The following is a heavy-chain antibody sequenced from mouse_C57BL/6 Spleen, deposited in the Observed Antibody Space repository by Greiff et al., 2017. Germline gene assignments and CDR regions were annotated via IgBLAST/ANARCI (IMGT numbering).Heavy chain of an antibody. CDR1: GFSLTSYG. CDR2: IWGDGST. D-gene: IGHD3-2*02. J-gene: IGHJ3*01. Sequence: QVQLQQSGPGLVAPSQSLSITCTVSGFSLTSYGVSWVRQPPGKGLEWLGVIWGDGSTNYHSALISRLSISKDNSKSHVFLKLNSLQTDDTATYYCAKGDSSGFPSWFAYWGQGTLVTVSA. V-gene: IGHV2-3*01. CDR3: AKGDSSGFPSWFAY.